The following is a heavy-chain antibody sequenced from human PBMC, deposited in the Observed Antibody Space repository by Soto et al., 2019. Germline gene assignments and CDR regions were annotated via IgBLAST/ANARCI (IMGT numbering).Heavy chain of an antibody. V-gene: IGHV3-21*01. CDR2: ISSSSSYI. CDR1: GFTFSSYS. Sequence: PGGSLRLSCAASGFTFSSYSMNWVRQAPGKGLEWVSSISSSSSYIYYADSVKGRFTISRDNAKNSLYLQMNSLRAEDTAAYYCARDLAEIAAAGQNPFQHWGQGTLVTVSS. CDR3: ARDLAEIAAAGQNPFQH. D-gene: IGHD6-13*01. J-gene: IGHJ1*01.